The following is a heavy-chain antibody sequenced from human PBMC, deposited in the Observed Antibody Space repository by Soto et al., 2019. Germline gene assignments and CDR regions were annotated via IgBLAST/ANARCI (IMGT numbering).Heavy chain of an antibody. D-gene: IGHD3-16*02. Sequence: PSETLSLTCTVSGGSISNSNYYWGWIRQPPGKGLEWIGSIYYSGSTYYNPSLKSRVTISVDTSKNQFSLNLRSVTAADTAVYYCARQIYDFVWGTYRPFYFDYWGQRTLVTVSS. J-gene: IGHJ4*02. V-gene: IGHV4-39*01. CDR2: IYYSGST. CDR1: GGSISNSNYY. CDR3: ARQIYDFVWGTYRPFYFDY.